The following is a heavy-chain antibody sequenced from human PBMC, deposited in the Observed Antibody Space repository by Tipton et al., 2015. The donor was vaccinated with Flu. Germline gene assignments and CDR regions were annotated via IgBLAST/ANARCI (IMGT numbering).Heavy chain of an antibody. D-gene: IGHD3-16*02. CDR1: GGSISTYY. V-gene: IGHV4-59*01. CDR3: AGDGAYCNYVWGAYRGQSWFDP. Sequence: TLSLTCTVSGGSISTYYWSWIRQPPGKGLEWIGYIHYSGSTNYNPSLKSRVTISVDTSKNQFSLQLNSVTAVDTAVYYWAGDGAYCNYVWGAYRGQSWFDPWGQGTLVTVSS. J-gene: IGHJ5*02. CDR2: IHYSGST.